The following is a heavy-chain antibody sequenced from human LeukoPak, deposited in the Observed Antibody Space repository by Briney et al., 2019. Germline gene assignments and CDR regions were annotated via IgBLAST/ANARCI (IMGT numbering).Heavy chain of an antibody. Sequence: SETLSLTCSVSGGSVSSYYWSWIRQSPGKGLEWIGYITTTGSTNYNPSLRSRVTMSVDTSKNQFSLKLSSVTAADTAVYYCARGDCSSSSCSGFYGMDVWGQGTTVTVSS. D-gene: IGHD2-2*01. J-gene: IGHJ6*02. CDR3: ARGDCSSSSCSGFYGMDV. CDR1: GGSVSSYY. CDR2: ITTTGST. V-gene: IGHV4-4*08.